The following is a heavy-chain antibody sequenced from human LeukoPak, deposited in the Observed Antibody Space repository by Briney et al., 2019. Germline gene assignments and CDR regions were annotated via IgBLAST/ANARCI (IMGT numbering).Heavy chain of an antibody. Sequence: GGSLRLSCAASGFTFSSYAMHWVRQAPGKGLEWVAVISYDGSNKYYADSVKGRFTISRDNSKNTLYLQMNSLRAEDTAVYYCAKDLDSSGRYYFDYWGQGTLVTVSS. CDR3: AKDLDSSGRYYFDY. CDR2: ISYDGSNK. CDR1: GFTFSSYA. J-gene: IGHJ4*02. V-gene: IGHV3-30-3*01. D-gene: IGHD3-22*01.